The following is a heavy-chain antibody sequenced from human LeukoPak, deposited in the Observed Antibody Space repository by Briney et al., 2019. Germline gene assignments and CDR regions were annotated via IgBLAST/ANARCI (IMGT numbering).Heavy chain of an antibody. Sequence: ASGKVSCKASGYTFTSYGISWVRQAPGQGLEWMGWISAYNGNTNYAQNLQGRVTMTTDTSTSTAYMELRSLRSDDTAVYYCARPYYYDGYFDYWGQGTLVTVSS. CDR1: GYTFTSYG. CDR3: ARPYYYDGYFDY. J-gene: IGHJ4*02. V-gene: IGHV1-18*01. D-gene: IGHD3-22*01. CDR2: ISAYNGNT.